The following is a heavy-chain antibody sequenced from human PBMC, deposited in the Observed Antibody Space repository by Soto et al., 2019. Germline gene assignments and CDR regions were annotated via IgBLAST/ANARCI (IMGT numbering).Heavy chain of an antibody. CDR3: AREDDYYDSSGYYYLRAFDI. CDR1: GFTFSSYS. J-gene: IGHJ3*02. Sequence: GGSLRLSCAASGFTFSSYSMNWVRQAPGKGLEWVSYISSSSSTIYYADSVKGRFTISRDNAKNSLYLQMNSLRDEDTAVYYCAREDDYYDSSGYYYLRAFDIWGQGTMVTVSS. CDR2: ISSSSSTI. D-gene: IGHD3-22*01. V-gene: IGHV3-48*02.